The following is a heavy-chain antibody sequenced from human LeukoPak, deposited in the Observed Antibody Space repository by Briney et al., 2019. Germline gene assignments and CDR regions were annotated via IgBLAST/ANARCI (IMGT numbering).Heavy chain of an antibody. CDR2: INPSGGST. CDR3: ASLFSSGPLGGP. D-gene: IGHD3-22*01. Sequence: ASVKVSCKESGYTFTSYYMHWVRQAPGQGLEWMGIINPSGGSTSYAQKFQGRVTMTRDTSTSTVYMELSSLRSEDTAVYYCASLFSSGPLGGPWGQGTLVTVSS. J-gene: IGHJ5*02. V-gene: IGHV1-46*01. CDR1: GYTFTSYY.